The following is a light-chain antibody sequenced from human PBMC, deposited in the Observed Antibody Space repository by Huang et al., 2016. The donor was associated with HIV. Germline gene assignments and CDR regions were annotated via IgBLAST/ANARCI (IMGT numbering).Light chain of an antibody. J-gene: IGKJ3*01. CDR1: PGIGSY. Sequence: IEMTQSPSSLSASVGDRVTITCRASPGIGSYLAWYQQKPGKVPNLLIFGASNLQTGVPPRFSGSGFGTDFTLTISSLQPEDVATYYCQKYNSALFTFGPGTKVDIK. CDR3: QKYNSALFT. CDR2: GAS. V-gene: IGKV1-27*01.